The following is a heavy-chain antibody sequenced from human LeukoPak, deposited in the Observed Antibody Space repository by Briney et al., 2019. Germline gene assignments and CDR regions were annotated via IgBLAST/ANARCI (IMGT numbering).Heavy chain of an antibody. D-gene: IGHD3-10*01. Sequence: SETLSLTCTVSGGSISSSSYYWGWIRQPPGKGLEWIGSIYHSGSTYYNPSLKSRVTISVDTSKNQFSLKLSSVTAADTAVYYCARDLLWFGELSPFHYFDYWGQGTLVTVSS. CDR1: GGSISSSSYY. V-gene: IGHV4-39*07. CDR3: ARDLLWFGELSPFHYFDY. J-gene: IGHJ4*02. CDR2: IYHSGST.